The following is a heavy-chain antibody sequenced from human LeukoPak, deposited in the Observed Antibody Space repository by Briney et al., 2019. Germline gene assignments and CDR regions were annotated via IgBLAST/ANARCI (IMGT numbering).Heavy chain of an antibody. V-gene: IGHV3-23*01. J-gene: IGHJ5*02. CDR2: ISHDGMNA. CDR1: GLHFSGTA. CDR3: AKDGAQYSSGPECGP. Sequence: PGGSLRLSCAASGLHFSGTAMSWVRQAPGKGLEWVSAISHDGMNAYYADSVKGRFTISRDNSKKTVSLEMSSLTAADTGVYYCAKDGAQYSSGPECGPGGQGALVTVSP. D-gene: IGHD6-19*01.